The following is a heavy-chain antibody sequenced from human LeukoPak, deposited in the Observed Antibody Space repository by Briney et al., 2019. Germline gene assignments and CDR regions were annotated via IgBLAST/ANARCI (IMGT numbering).Heavy chain of an antibody. V-gene: IGHV3-23*01. CDR1: GFTFRSYA. CDR3: AKDRSGSFDY. J-gene: IGHJ4*02. D-gene: IGHD3-22*01. Sequence: GGSLRLSCAASGFTFRSYAMTWVRQAPGKGLEWVSAISGSGGSTYYADSVKGRFTISRDNSKNTLYLQMNSLRAEDTAVYYCAKDRSGSFDYWGQGTLVTVSS. CDR2: ISGSGGST.